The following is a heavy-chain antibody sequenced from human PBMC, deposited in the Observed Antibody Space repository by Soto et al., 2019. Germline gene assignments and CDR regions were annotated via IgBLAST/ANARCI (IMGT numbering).Heavy chain of an antibody. CDR2: ISAYNGNT. CDR3: ARALTYYYDSSGYRTSFDY. CDR1: GYTFTSYG. V-gene: IGHV1-18*01. Sequence: QVQLVQSGAEVKKPGASVKVSCKASGYTFTSYGISWVRQAPGQGLEWMGWISAYNGNTNYAQKLQGRVTMTTDTSTSTAYMELRSLGSDDTAVYYCARALTYYYDSSGYRTSFDYWGQGTLVTVSS. J-gene: IGHJ4*02. D-gene: IGHD3-22*01.